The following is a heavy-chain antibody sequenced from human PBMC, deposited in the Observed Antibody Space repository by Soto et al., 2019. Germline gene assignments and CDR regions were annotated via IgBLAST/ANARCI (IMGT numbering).Heavy chain of an antibody. Sequence: QVQLVQSGAEVKKPGSSVKVSCKTSGVSFNNNGIGWVRQAPGHGLEWMGGVSPPFRTSNYARKFQGRISITAEASTGTVNMELSSLTSEATAQYYCARVLYYGSGSYSPYGMDVWGQGTTVTVSS. V-gene: IGHV1-69*01. J-gene: IGHJ6*02. CDR3: ARVLYYGSGSYSPYGMDV. CDR2: VSPPFRTS. D-gene: IGHD3-10*01. CDR1: GVSFNNNG.